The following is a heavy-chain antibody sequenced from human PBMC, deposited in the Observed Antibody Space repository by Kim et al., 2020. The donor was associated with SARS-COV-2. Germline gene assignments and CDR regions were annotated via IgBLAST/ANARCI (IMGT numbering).Heavy chain of an antibody. CDR2: ISWNSGSI. CDR3: AKDFTGGYSSRVLYGDF. D-gene: IGHD6-13*01. Sequence: SLRLSCAASGFTFDDYAMHWVRQAPGKGLEWVSGISWNSGSIGYADSVKGRFTISRDNAKNSLYLQMNSLRAEDTALYYCAKDFTGGYSSRVLYGDF. J-gene: IGHJ2*01. CDR1: GFTFDDYA. V-gene: IGHV3-9*01.